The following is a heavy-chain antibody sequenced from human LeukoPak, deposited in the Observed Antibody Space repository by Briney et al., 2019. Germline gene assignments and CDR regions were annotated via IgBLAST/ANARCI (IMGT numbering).Heavy chain of an antibody. Sequence: SVKVSCKATGGTFSSYATSWVRQAPGQGLEWMGGIIPIFGTANYAQKFQGRVTITTDESTSTAYMELSSLRSEDTAVYYCARVEPGARYFDYWGQGTLVTVSS. CDR1: GGTFSSYA. D-gene: IGHD1-1*01. CDR3: ARVEPGARYFDY. V-gene: IGHV1-69*05. CDR2: IIPIFGTA. J-gene: IGHJ4*02.